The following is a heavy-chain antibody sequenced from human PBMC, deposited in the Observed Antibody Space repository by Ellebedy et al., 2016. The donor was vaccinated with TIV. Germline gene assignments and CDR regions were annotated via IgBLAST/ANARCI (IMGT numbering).Heavy chain of an antibody. Sequence: PGGSLRLSCSASGFIFSSHSMHWVRQAPGKGLEYVSTITHNGGSLYYSDSVKGRFTISRDNSKNTLYLQMSSLRAEDTAVYYCVKVFYGGYSFDYWGQGTLVTVSS. CDR2: ITHNGGSL. V-gene: IGHV3-64D*06. CDR3: VKVFYGGYSFDY. D-gene: IGHD4-23*01. J-gene: IGHJ4*02. CDR1: GFIFSSHS.